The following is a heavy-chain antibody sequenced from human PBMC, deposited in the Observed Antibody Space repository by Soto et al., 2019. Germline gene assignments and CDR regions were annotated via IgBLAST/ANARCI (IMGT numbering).Heavy chain of an antibody. CDR1: GFTFSSYW. Sequence: GSLRLSCAASGFTFSSYWMSWVRQAPGKGLEWVANIKQDGSEKYYVDSVKGRFTISRDNAKNSLYLQMNSLRAEDTAVYYCARGRDGYRYYFDYWGQGTLVTVSS. J-gene: IGHJ4*02. D-gene: IGHD5-12*01. V-gene: IGHV3-7*04. CDR3: ARGRDGYRYYFDY. CDR2: IKQDGSEK.